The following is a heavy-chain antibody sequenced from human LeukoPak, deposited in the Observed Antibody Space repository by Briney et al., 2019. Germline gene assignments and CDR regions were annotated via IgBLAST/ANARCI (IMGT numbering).Heavy chain of an antibody. CDR2: INSDGSRT. V-gene: IGHV3-74*01. Sequence: PGGSLRLSCAASGFTLSTYWMHWVRQGPGKGLVWVSCINSDGSRTTYADSVKGRFPISRDNAKNTLYLQMNTLRVEDTAVYYCARGSWSAADTNIDYWGQGTLVTVSS. D-gene: IGHD6-13*01. CDR3: ARGSWSAADTNIDY. J-gene: IGHJ4*02. CDR1: GFTLSTYW.